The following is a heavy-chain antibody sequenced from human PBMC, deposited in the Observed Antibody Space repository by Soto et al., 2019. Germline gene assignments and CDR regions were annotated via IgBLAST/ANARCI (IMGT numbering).Heavy chain of an antibody. V-gene: IGHV3-33*01. Sequence: RLCCASCGFTFCSYGMHWVRQTPGKGLEWVAVIWYDGSNKYYADSVKGRFTISRDNSKNTLYLQMNSLRAEDTAVYYCARIGAVDTAMVHDAFDIWGQGTMVTVSS. J-gene: IGHJ3*02. CDR2: IWYDGSNK. CDR1: GFTFCSYG. D-gene: IGHD5-18*01. CDR3: ARIGAVDTAMVHDAFDI.